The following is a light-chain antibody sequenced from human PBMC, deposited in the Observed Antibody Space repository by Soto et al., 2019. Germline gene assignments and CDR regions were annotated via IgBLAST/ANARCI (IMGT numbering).Light chain of an antibody. CDR3: CSYTSSSTPYV. J-gene: IGLJ1*01. V-gene: IGLV2-14*01. CDR1: SSDVGSYNY. CDR2: DVG. Sequence: QCALTQPASVSGSPGQSVTISCTGTSSDVGSYNYVSWYQQHPGKAPRLMIYDVGDRPSGVSNRFSGSKSGNTASLTISGLQAEDEADYYCCSYTSSSTPYVFGSGTKVTVL.